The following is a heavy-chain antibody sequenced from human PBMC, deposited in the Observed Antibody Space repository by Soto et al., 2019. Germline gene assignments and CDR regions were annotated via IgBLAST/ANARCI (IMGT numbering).Heavy chain of an antibody. V-gene: IGHV1-69*04. Sequence: SQWKDTCKASGGAISKNTITCVRQKKRQGLEWMGRIIPIIGIINYAQKFQGRVTISADKFTGTAYMELTGLRSDDTAVYYCAGDPDSHYNDSHASSYPWGQGTLVTVSS. CDR2: IIPIIGII. J-gene: IGHJ5*02. D-gene: IGHD4-4*01. CDR3: AGDPDSHYNDSHASSYP. CDR1: GGAISKNT.